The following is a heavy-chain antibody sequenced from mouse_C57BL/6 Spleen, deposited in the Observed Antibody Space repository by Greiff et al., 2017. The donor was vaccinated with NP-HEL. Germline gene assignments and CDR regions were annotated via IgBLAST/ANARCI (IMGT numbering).Heavy chain of an antibody. CDR3: ARSSYWYFDV. V-gene: IGHV3-6*01. J-gene: IGHJ1*03. CDR2: ISYDGSN. CDR1: GYSITSGYY. D-gene: IGHD1-1*01. Sequence: EVQRVESGPGLVKPSQSLSLTCSVTGYSITSGYYWNWIRQFPGNKLEWMGYISYDGSNNYNPSLKNRISITRDTSKNQFFLKLNSVTTEDTATYYCARSSYWYFDVWGTGTTVTVSS.